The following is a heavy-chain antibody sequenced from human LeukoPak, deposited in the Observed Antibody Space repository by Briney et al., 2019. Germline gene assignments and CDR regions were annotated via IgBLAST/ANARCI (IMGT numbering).Heavy chain of an antibody. CDR2: IKQDGSEK. V-gene: IGHV3-7*01. D-gene: IGHD3-16*01. CDR1: GFTFRSYW. CDR3: ARGNSGGTDAFDT. J-gene: IGHJ3*02. Sequence: GGSLRLSCAASGFTFRSYWMSWVRQAPGKGLEWVANIKQDGSEKYYVDSVKGRFTISRDNAKNSLYLQMNSLRAEDTAVYYCARGNSGGTDAFDTWGQGTMVTVSS.